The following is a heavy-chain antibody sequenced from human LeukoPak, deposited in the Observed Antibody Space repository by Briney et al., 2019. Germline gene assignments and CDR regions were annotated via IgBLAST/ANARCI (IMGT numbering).Heavy chain of an antibody. CDR3: VIDPYYYDSSGSQGI. J-gene: IGHJ4*02. CDR1: GFTFDDYG. CDR2: ISDDGGGT. V-gene: IGHV3-64D*06. D-gene: IGHD3-22*01. Sequence: GGSLRLSCAASGFTFDDYGMSWVRQAPGKGLEYVSGISDDGGGTYYADSVKGRFTISRDNSKNALSLQISSLRAEDTAVYYCVIDPYYYDSSGSQGIWGQGTLVTVSS.